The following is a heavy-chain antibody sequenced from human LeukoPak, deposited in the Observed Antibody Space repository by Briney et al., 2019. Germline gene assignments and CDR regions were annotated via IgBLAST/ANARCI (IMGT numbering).Heavy chain of an antibody. CDR1: GGSISSYY. CDR3: ARDVLLWFGELFVKWFDP. J-gene: IGHJ5*02. D-gene: IGHD3-10*01. Sequence: SETLSLTCTVSGGSISSYYWSWIRQPPGKGLEWIGYIYYSGSTNYNPSLKSRVTISVDTSKNQFSLKLSSVTAADTAVYYCARDVLLWFGELFVKWFDPWGQGTLVTVSS. CDR2: IYYSGST. V-gene: IGHV4-59*12.